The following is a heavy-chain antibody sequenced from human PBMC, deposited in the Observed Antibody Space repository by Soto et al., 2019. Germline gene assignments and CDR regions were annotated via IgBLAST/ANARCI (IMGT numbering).Heavy chain of an antibody. D-gene: IGHD2-8*01. CDR2: IYWDNDN. V-gene: IGHV2-5*02. J-gene: IGHJ3*01. CDR1: GFSLSTSGVS. Sequence: SGPTLVNPTQTLTLTCTFSGFSLSTSGVSVGWIRQPPGKALEWLALIYWDNDNRYSPSLKSRLTITKDTSKNQVVLTVTDMDPVDTATYYCAHRIKVSGGAAFEVWGQGIMVIVSS. CDR3: AHRIKVSGGAAFEV.